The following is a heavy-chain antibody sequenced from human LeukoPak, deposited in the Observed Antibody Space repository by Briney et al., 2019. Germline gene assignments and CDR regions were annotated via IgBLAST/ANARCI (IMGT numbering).Heavy chain of an antibody. D-gene: IGHD3-10*01. J-gene: IGHJ4*02. CDR2: ISGGGSST. CDR3: ASSITMVRGVFDY. Sequence: GGTLRLSCAASGFTFSSYGMSWVRQAPGKGLEWVSAISGGGSSTYYADSVKGRFTISRDNSKNTLYLQMNSLRAEDTAVYYCASSITMVRGVFDYWGQGTLVTVSS. CDR1: GFTFSSYG. V-gene: IGHV3-23*01.